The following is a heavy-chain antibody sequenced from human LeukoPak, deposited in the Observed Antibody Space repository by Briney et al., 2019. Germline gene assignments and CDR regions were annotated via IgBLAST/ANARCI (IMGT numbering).Heavy chain of an antibody. Sequence: PSETLSLTCTVSGGSISSYYWSWIRQPPGRRLEWIGYIYFSGKTNYNPSLKSRVTISVDTFKNQFFLNLTSVTAADTAFYYCARVRYGSGETFDYWGQGTLVTVSS. CDR3: ARVRYGSGETFDY. CDR1: GGSISSYY. CDR2: IYFSGKT. D-gene: IGHD3-10*01. V-gene: IGHV4-59*01. J-gene: IGHJ4*02.